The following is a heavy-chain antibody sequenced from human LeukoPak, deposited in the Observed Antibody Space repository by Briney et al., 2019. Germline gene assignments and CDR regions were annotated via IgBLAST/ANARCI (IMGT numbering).Heavy chain of an antibody. CDR1: GYTFTSYG. J-gene: IGHJ6*03. D-gene: IGHD3-3*01. CDR2: ISAYNGNT. CDR3: ARDPSTYYDFWSGTLYYYYYMDV. V-gene: IGHV1-18*01. Sequence: GASVTVSCKASGYTFTSYGISWVRQAPGQGVEWMGWISAYNGNTNYAQKLQGRVTMTTDTSTSTAYMELRSLRSDDTAVYYCARDPSTYYDFWSGTLYYYYYMDVWGKGTTVTVSS.